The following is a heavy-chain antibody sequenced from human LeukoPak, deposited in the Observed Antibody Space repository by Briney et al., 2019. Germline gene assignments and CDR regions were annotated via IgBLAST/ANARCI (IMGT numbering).Heavy chain of an antibody. CDR1: GGSISSYY. Sequence: SSETLSLTCTVSGGSISSYYWSWIRQPPGKGLEWIGYIYYSGSTNYNPSLKSRVTISVDTSKNQFSLKLSSVTAADTAVYYCAREGVDSSGYLYYFDYWGQGTLVTVSS. D-gene: IGHD3-22*01. CDR3: AREGVDSSGYLYYFDY. CDR2: IYYSGST. J-gene: IGHJ4*02. V-gene: IGHV4-59*12.